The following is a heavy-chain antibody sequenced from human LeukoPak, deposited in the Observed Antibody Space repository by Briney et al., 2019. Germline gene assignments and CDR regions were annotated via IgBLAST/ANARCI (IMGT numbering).Heavy chain of an antibody. Sequence: PGGSLRLSCAASGFTFNSYWMTWVRQAPGKGLEWVASINQDGSQKYYVESLKGRFTISRDNAKNSHYLQMNSLRAEDTAVYYCARGPQKAYDYLSRSYHYHFDYWSQGTLVTVSS. CDR3: ARGPQKAYDYLSRSYHYHFDY. V-gene: IGHV3-7*03. J-gene: IGHJ4*02. CDR2: INQDGSQK. D-gene: IGHD3-16*02. CDR1: GFTFNSYW.